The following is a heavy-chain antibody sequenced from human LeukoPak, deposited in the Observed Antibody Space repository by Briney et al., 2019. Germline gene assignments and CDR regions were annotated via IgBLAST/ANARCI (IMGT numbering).Heavy chain of an antibody. V-gene: IGHV3-21*01. CDR2: ISSSSSCI. J-gene: IGHJ3*02. Sequence: GGSLRLSCAASGLTFSSYSMNWVRQAPGKGLEWVSSISSSSSCIYYADSVKGRFTISRDNAKNSLYLQMNSLRAEDTAVYYCARDPSAFDIWGQGTMVTVSS. CDR1: GLTFSSYS. CDR3: ARDPSAFDI.